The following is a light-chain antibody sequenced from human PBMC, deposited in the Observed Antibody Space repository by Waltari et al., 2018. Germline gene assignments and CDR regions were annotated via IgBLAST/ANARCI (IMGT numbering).Light chain of an antibody. J-gene: IGKJ4*01. CDR3: QQSYSTLLT. CDR2: AAS. V-gene: IGKV1-39*01. Sequence: DIQMTHSPSSMSASVGVRVTITYRASQSISSYLNWYQQIPGKAPKLLIYAASSLQIGVPSRFSGSGSGTDFTLTISSLQPEDFATYYCQQSYSTLLTFGGGTKVEIK. CDR1: QSISSY.